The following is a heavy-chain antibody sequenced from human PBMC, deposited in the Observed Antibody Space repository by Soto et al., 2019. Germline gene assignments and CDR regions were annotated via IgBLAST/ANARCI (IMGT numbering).Heavy chain of an antibody. CDR3: AREDRTYYDTSGYYP. CDR1: GGSISSGGSY. V-gene: IGHV4-31*03. D-gene: IGHD3-22*01. CDR2: IYYSGST. J-gene: IGHJ5*02. Sequence: QVQLQESGPGLVKPSQTLSLTCTVSGGSISSGGSYWSWIRQRPGNGLEWIGYIYYSGSTYYNPSLKSRVTISVDTSKNEVSLKLGSVTAGDTAVYYCAREDRTYYDTSGYYPWGQGTLVPVSS.